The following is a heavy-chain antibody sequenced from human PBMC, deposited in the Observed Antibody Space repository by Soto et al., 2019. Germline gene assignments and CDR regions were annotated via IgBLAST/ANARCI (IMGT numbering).Heavy chain of an antibody. J-gene: IGHJ3*02. D-gene: IGHD2-15*01. CDR3: ARDPRYCRGGSCSITGDAFDI. CDR1: GFIVNDAY. V-gene: IGHV3-66*01. CDR2: ITNRGDT. Sequence: EVQLVESGGGLVQPGGSLRLSCTASGFIVNDAYMNWVRQAPGKGLEWVSIITNRGDTHYADSVRGRFSLSRDIADNTLHLQMNNLRVEDTAVYYCARDPRYCRGGSCSITGDAFDIWGQGTMVTVSS.